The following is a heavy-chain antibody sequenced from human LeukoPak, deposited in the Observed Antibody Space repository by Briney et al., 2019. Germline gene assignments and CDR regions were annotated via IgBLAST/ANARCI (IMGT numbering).Heavy chain of an antibody. CDR1: GFTFRSYG. J-gene: IGHJ4*02. V-gene: IGHV3-30*03. Sequence: GRSLRLSCATSGFTFRSYGMHWVRQAPGKGLEWVAVVSYDGSIKYYADSVKGRFTISRDNAKNTLYLQMNSLRAEDTAMYYCVTDLGIGDGRWGQGTLVTVSS. CDR2: VSYDGSIK. D-gene: IGHD7-27*01. CDR3: VTDLGIGDGR.